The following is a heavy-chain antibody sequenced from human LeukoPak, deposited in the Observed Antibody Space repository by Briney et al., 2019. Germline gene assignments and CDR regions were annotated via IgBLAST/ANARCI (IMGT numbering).Heavy chain of an antibody. D-gene: IGHD2-2*02. CDR3: ARDLDCSSTSCYREVGYYFDY. V-gene: IGHV1-2*04. Sequence: ASVKVSCKASGYTFTGYYMHWVRQAPGQGLEWMGWINPNSGGTNYAQKFQGWVTMTRDTSISTAYMELSRLRSDDTAVYYCARDLDCSSTSCYREVGYYFDYWGQGTLVTVSS. CDR1: GYTFTGYY. J-gene: IGHJ4*02. CDR2: INPNSGGT.